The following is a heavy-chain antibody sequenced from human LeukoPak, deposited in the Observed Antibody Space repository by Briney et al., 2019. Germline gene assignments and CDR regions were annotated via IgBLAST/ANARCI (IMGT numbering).Heavy chain of an antibody. CDR1: GFTFDDYA. CDR3: ARGGDYYH. D-gene: IGHD4-17*01. V-gene: IGHV3-9*01. CDR2: ISWNSGSI. Sequence: GRSLRLSCAASGFTFDDYAMHWVRQAPGKGLEWVSGISWNSGSIGYADSVKGRFTISRDNAKKTLYLQMNSLKAEDTAIYFCARGGDYYHWGQGTVVTVSS. J-gene: IGHJ5*02.